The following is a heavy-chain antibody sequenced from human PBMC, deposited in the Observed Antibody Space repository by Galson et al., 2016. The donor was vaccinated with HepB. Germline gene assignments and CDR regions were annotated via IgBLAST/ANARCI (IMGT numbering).Heavy chain of an antibody. D-gene: IGHD3-10*01. CDR1: GGSISSRNYY. V-gene: IGHV4-39*01. Sequence: SETLSLTCTVSGGSISSRNYYWGWIRQPPGKGLEWIGSINYSGNTYYNPSLKSRATMSIDTSKNQFSLRLSSVTAADTAVYYCARVAWYQYGSGSYDYWGQGTLVSVSS. CDR2: INYSGNT. CDR3: ARVAWYQYGSGSYDY. J-gene: IGHJ4*02.